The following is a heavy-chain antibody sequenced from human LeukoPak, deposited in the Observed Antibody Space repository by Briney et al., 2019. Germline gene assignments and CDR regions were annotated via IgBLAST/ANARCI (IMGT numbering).Heavy chain of an antibody. Sequence: GGSLRLSCAASGLTFGRYWMHWVRQAPGKGLMWVSRISHDGTSTIYADSVKGRFTVSRDNARNTMYLQMSGLRVEDMALYFCARARNESFDYWGRGTLVTVSS. J-gene: IGHJ4*02. D-gene: IGHD3-10*01. CDR3: ARARNESFDY. CDR1: GLTFGRYW. V-gene: IGHV3-74*01. CDR2: ISHDGTST.